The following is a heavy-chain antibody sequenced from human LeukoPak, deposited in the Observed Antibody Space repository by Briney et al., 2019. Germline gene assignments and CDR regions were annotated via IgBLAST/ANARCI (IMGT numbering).Heavy chain of an antibody. CDR2: IYHSGST. Sequence: SETLSLTCTVSGYSISSGYYWGWIRQPPGKGLEWIGSIYHSGSTYYNPSLKSRVTISVDTSKNQFSLKLSSVTAADTAVYYCARGAGYYDSSGDYYREGPDYWGQGTLVTVSS. CDR1: GYSISSGYY. J-gene: IGHJ4*02. CDR3: ARGAGYYDSSGDYYREGPDY. V-gene: IGHV4-38-2*02. D-gene: IGHD3-22*01.